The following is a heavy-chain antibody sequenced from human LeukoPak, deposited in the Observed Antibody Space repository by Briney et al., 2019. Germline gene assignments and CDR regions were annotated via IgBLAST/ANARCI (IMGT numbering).Heavy chain of an antibody. CDR3: AKYVSAKGPPYALDV. J-gene: IGHJ6*02. CDR1: EFTFGSYA. D-gene: IGHD2/OR15-2a*01. CDR2: LSTSGGST. Sequence: GGSLRLSCAASEFTFGSYAMQWVRQAPGKGLEWVSGLSTSGGSTWYSVSVKGRFTISRDNSKNTLYLQMNSLRDEDTAVYYCAKYVSAKGPPYALDVWGQGTTVTVSS. V-gene: IGHV3-23*01.